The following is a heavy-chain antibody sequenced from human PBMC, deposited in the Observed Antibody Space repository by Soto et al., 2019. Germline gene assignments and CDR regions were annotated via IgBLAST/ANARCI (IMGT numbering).Heavy chain of an antibody. D-gene: IGHD2-21*01. CDR1: GGSVTIGTYY. CDR2: IHYSGST. J-gene: IGHJ4*02. CDR3: TRGGDAYKKGH. V-gene: IGHV4-61*01. Sequence: QVQLQASGPGLVTPSETLSLTCTVPGGSVTIGTYYWGWIRQPPGKGLEWIGFIHYSGSTNYNPSLKSRVTLSVDTSKNQFSLKLTSVNAADTAVYYGTRGGDAYKKGHGGQVTLVTVSS.